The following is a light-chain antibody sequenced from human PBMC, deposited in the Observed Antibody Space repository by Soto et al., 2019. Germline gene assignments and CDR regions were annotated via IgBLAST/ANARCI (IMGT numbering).Light chain of an antibody. CDR1: QSISSW. CDR3: EQYNSYSSFT. J-gene: IGKJ2*01. Sequence: DIQMTQSPSTLSASVGDRVTITCRASQSISSWLAWYQQKPGKAPKVLIYDASSLESGVPSRFGGSGSGTEFTLAISSLQPDDFATYYGEQYNSYSSFTFGQGTKLEIK. V-gene: IGKV1-5*01. CDR2: DAS.